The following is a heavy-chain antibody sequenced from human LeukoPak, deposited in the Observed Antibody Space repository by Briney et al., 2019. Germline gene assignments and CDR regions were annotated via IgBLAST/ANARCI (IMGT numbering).Heavy chain of an antibody. V-gene: IGHV4-59*01. CDR1: GGSISSYY. CDR2: IYYSGST. D-gene: IGHD2-2*01. Sequence: PSETLSLTCTVSGGSISSYYWSWIRQPPGKGLEWIGYIYYSGSTNYNPSLKSRVTISVGTSKNQFSLKLSSVTAADTAVYYCASGVGGYYFDYWGQGTLVTVSS. J-gene: IGHJ4*02. CDR3: ASGVGGYYFDY.